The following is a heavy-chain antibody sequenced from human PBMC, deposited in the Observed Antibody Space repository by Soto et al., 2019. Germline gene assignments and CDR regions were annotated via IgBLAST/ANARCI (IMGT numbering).Heavy chain of an antibody. V-gene: IGHV3-21*01. Sequence: PGGSLRLSCAASGFTFSTYSMNWVRQAPGKGLEWVSSISSRSNYIYYADSVKGRFAISRDNAKNSLYLQMNSLRAEDTAVYYCASISVWPTNPWGQGTLVTVSS. CDR1: GFTFSTYS. CDR2: ISSRSNYI. CDR3: ASISVWPTNP. D-gene: IGHD5-12*01. J-gene: IGHJ5*02.